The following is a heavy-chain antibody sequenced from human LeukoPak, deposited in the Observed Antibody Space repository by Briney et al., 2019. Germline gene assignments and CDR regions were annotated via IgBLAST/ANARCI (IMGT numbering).Heavy chain of an antibody. CDR3: ARLGGSWVVTAISELVDY. CDR2: IYYSGST. J-gene: IGHJ4*02. V-gene: IGHV4-30-4*01. Sequence: PSQTLSLTCTVSGGSISSGDYYWSWIRQPPGKGLEWIGYIYYSGSTYYNPSLKSRVTISVDTSKNQFSLKLSSVTAADTAVYYCARLGGSWVVTAISELVDYWGQGTLVTVSS. D-gene: IGHD2-21*02. CDR1: GGSISSGDYY.